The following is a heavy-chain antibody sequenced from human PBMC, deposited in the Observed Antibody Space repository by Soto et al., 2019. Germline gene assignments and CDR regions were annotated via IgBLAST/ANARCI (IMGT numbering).Heavy chain of an antibody. J-gene: IGHJ4*02. CDR2: IMPFFGSG. Sequence: QVYLVQSGAEVKKPGPSVKVSCKALRGTFTNYAFSWVRQAPGQGLEWMGGIMPFFGSGNYAQKFQVRINITADESTSSVYLELTSLRSEDTAVYYCARVRAGYYSHFVYWGQGTLVTVSS. D-gene: IGHD3-22*01. CDR3: ARVRAGYYSHFVY. V-gene: IGHV1-69*01. CDR1: RGTFTNYA.